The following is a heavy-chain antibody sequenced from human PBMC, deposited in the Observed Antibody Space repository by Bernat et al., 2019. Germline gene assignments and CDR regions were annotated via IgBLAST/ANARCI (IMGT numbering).Heavy chain of an antibody. Sequence: QVQLVESGGGVVQPGRSLRLSCAASGFTFSSYAMHWVRQAPGKGLEWVAVISYDGSNKYYADYVKGRFTISRDNSKNTLYLQMNSLRAEDTAVYYCARERLSRYFDWSDAFDIWGQGTMVTVSS. J-gene: IGHJ3*02. CDR1: GFTFSSYA. CDR3: ARERLSRYFDWSDAFDI. D-gene: IGHD3-9*01. V-gene: IGHV3-30-3*01. CDR2: ISYDGSNK.